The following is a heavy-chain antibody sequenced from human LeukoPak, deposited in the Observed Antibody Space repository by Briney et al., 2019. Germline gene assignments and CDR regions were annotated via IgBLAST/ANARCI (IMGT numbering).Heavy chain of an antibody. CDR1: GFTFSSYA. Sequence: GSLRLSCAASGFTFSSYAMHWVRQAPGKGLEWVAVISYDGSNKYYADSVKGRFTISRDNSKNTLYLQMNSLRAEDTAVYYCARDRVLKRIQLWLPYWGQGTLVTVSS. CDR2: ISYDGSNK. D-gene: IGHD5-18*01. V-gene: IGHV3-30-3*01. CDR3: ARDRVLKRIQLWLPY. J-gene: IGHJ4*02.